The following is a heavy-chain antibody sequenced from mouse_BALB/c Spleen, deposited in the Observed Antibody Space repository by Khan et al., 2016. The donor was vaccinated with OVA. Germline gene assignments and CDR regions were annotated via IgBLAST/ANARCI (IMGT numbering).Heavy chain of an antibody. CDR3: ARAGYSPWFAY. J-gene: IGHJ3*01. V-gene: IGHV14-1*02. Sequence: EVQLQQSGAELVRPGALVKLSCKASGFNIKDYYIHWVKQRPEQGLEWIGWIDPENGNTIYDPKFQGKANITADTSSNTAYLHFSSLTSEYTAVYYCARAGYSPWFAYWGQGTLVTVSA. CDR2: IDPENGNT. D-gene: IGHD2-3*01. CDR1: GFNIKDYY.